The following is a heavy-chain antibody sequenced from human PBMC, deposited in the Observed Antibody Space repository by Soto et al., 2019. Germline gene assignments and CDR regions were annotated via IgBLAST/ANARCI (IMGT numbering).Heavy chain of an antibody. CDR1: GGSIGNFDNY. CDR2: VDYVEYP. V-gene: IGHV4-39*01. D-gene: IGHD1-1*01. Sequence: PSGTLALTCSASGGSIGNFDNYWAWLRPAPGMGLEWIGSVDYVEYPFHNPALKSRVAMSIDTTESQFSLNLTSVTATDTAVYYFANMTIPGTYHNEFDARGQGISVTVSS. CDR3: ANMTIPGTYHNEFDA. J-gene: IGHJ5*02.